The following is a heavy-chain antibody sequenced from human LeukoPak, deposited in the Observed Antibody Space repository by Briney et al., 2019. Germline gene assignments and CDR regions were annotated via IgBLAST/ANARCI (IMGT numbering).Heavy chain of an antibody. CDR1: GGSINSHY. D-gene: IGHD2-15*01. V-gene: IGHV4-59*11. Sequence: SETLSLTCTVSGGSINSHYCNWIRQSPGKRLEWIGYIYNSGSINYNPSLKSRVTISVDTSKNQFSLKLSSVTAADTAIYYCATKVRGGFDIWGQGTMVTVSS. CDR3: ATKVRGGFDI. CDR2: IYNSGSI. J-gene: IGHJ3*02.